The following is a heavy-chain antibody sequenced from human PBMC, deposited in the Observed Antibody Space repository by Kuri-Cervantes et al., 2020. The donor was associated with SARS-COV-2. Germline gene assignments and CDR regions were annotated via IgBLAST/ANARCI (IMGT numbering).Heavy chain of an antibody. J-gene: IGHJ4*02. V-gene: IGHV4-34*01. Sequence: SETLSLTCAVYGGSFSSYYWSWVRQPPGKGLEWIGEIYHSGSTNYNPSLKSRVTISVDKSKNQFSLKLSSVTAADTAVYYCAETPGYSYGALYFDYWGQGTLVTVSS. D-gene: IGHD5-18*01. CDR2: IYHSGST. CDR1: GGSFSSYY. CDR3: AETPGYSYGALYFDY.